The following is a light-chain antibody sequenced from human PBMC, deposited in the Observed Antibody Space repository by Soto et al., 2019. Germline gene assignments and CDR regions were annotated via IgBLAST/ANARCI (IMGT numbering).Light chain of an antibody. Sequence: DIQMTQSPSSLSASVGDTVTITCRASQSINSYLNWYQRKPGEAPKLLIYAASTLQSGATSRFSGSGSGTDLTLTISSLQPEAFATYYSLLDLGYFWALGQGTKVDIK. CDR2: AAS. J-gene: IGKJ1*01. CDR1: QSINSY. CDR3: LLDLGYFWA. V-gene: IGKV1-39*01.